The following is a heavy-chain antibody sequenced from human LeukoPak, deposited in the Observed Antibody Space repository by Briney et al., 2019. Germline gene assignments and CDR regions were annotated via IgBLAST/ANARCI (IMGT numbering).Heavy chain of an antibody. D-gene: IGHD3-22*01. J-gene: IGHJ4*02. CDR3: ARVRRYYYDSSGYVLENPFDY. Sequence: SVKVSCKASGGTFSSYAISWVRQAPGQGLEWMGGIIPIFGTANYAQKFQGRVTITADESTSTAYMELSSLRSEDTAVYYCARVRRYYYDSSGYVLENPFDYWGQGTLVTVSS. CDR1: GGTFSSYA. V-gene: IGHV1-69*01. CDR2: IIPIFGTA.